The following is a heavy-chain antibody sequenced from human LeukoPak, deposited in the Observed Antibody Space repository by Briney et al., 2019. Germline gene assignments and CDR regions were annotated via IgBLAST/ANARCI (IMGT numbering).Heavy chain of an antibody. CDR2: INPKSGGT. Sequence: GASVKVSCKASGYTFTGYYMHWVRQAPGQGLEWMGWINPKSGGTKYAEKFQGRVTMTRDTSISTAYMELSRLRSDDTAVYYCARDGGDYYDSSGYYYDYWGQGTLVTVSS. D-gene: IGHD3-22*01. V-gene: IGHV1-2*02. CDR3: ARDGGDYYDSSGYYYDY. CDR1: GYTFTGYY. J-gene: IGHJ4*02.